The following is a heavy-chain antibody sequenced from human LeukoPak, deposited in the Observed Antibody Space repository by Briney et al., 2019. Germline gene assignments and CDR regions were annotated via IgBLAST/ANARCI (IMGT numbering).Heavy chain of an antibody. CDR2: INHSGST. J-gene: IGHJ4*02. CDR1: GGSFSGYY. D-gene: IGHD4-17*01. CDR3: ARGRSTFYGDYVSEFDY. Sequence: SETLSLTCAVYGGSFSGYYWSWIRQPPGKGLEWIGEINHSGSTNYNPSLKSRVTKSVDTSKNQFSLKLSSVTAADTAVHYCARGRSTFYGDYVSEFDYWGQGTLVTVSS. V-gene: IGHV4-34*01.